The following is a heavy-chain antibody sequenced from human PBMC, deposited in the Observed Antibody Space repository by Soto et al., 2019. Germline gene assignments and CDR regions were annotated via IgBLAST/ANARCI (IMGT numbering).Heavy chain of an antibody. CDR2: ISGSGGST. CDR1: GFTFSSFA. CDR3: AKLDLGYCSSTSCRAFDP. J-gene: IGHJ5*02. V-gene: IGHV3-23*01. Sequence: LRLSCAASGFTFSSFAMSWVRQAPGKGLEWVSGISGSGGSTYHADSVKGRFTISRDNSKNTLYLQMNSLRAEDTAVYYCAKLDLGYCSSTSCRAFDPWGQGTLVTVSS. D-gene: IGHD2-2*01.